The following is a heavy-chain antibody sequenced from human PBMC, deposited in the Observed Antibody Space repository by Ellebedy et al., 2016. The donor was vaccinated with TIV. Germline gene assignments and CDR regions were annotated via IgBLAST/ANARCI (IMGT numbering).Heavy chain of an antibody. CDR1: GFTFSSYA. CDR2: ISSNGGST. Sequence: GESLKISCSASGFTFSSYAMHWVRQAPGKGLEYVSAISSNGGSTYYADSVKGRFTISRDNSKNTLYLQMSSLRAEDTAVYYCVNHFDSSGWYWDAFDIWGQGTMVTVSS. CDR3: VNHFDSSGWYWDAFDI. D-gene: IGHD6-19*01. V-gene: IGHV3-64D*06. J-gene: IGHJ3*02.